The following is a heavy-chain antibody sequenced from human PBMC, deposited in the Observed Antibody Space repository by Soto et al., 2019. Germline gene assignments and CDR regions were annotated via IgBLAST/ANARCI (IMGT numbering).Heavy chain of an antibody. V-gene: IGHV4-4*07. J-gene: IGHJ5*02. CDR3: VRDGTKNLRDWFDP. CDR2: IYATGSS. CDR1: GASLRGYY. Sequence: PSETLSLTGNVSGASLRGYYWSWIRQPPGKGLEWIGRIYATGSSDYNPSTKIRITISVDMSKKQFSLTLRSVTAADTAMYYCVRDGTKNLRDWFDPWGHGILVTVSS. D-gene: IGHD1-1*01.